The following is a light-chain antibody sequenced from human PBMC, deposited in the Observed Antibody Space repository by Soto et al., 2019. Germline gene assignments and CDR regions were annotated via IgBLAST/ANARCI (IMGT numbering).Light chain of an antibody. CDR1: SSDVGAYNY. V-gene: IGLV2-14*01. CDR2: EVS. J-gene: IGLJ2*01. CDR3: SAYTHSSTVI. Sequence: QSVLTQPASVSGSPGQSITISCTGTSSDVGAYNYVSWYQQHPGKAPKLMIYEVSNRPSGVSNRFSGSTSGNTASLTISGLQAEDEADYYCSAYTHSSTVIFGGGTQLTVL.